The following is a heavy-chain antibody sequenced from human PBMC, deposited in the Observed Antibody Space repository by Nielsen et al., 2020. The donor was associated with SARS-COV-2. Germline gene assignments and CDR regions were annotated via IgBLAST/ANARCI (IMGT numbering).Heavy chain of an antibody. CDR3: ARVYYYGSGSRRPYYYGMDV. D-gene: IGHD3-10*01. CDR2: IYYSGST. J-gene: IGHJ6*02. V-gene: IGHV4-59*01. Sequence: WIRQPPGKGLEWIGYIYYSGSTNYNPSLKSRVTISVDTSKNQSSLKLSSVTAADTAVYYCARVYYYGSGSRRPYYYGMDVWGQGTTVTVSS.